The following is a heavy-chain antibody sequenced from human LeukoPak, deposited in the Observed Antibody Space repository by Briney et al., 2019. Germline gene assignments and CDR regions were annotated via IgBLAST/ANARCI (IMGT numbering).Heavy chain of an antibody. Sequence: SQTLSLTCTVSGGSISSGDYYWSWIRQPPGKGLEWTGYIYYSGSTYYNPSLKSRVTISVDTSKNQFSLKLRSVTAADTAVYYCAREIKPCGGDRYLGPFDIWGQGTMVTVSS. V-gene: IGHV4-30-4*08. CDR1: GGSISSGDYY. CDR2: IYYSGST. J-gene: IGHJ3*02. D-gene: IGHD2-21*01. CDR3: AREIKPCGGDRYLGPFDI.